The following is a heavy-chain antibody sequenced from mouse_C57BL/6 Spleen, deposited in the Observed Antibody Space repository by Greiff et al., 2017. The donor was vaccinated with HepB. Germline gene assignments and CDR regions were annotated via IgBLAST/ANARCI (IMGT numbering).Heavy chain of an antibody. D-gene: IGHD1-1*01. V-gene: IGHV1-64*01. Sequence: QVQLQQPGAELVKPGASVKLSCKASGYTFTSYWMHWVKQRPGQGLEWIGMIHPNSGSTNYNEKFKSKATLTVDKSSSTAYMQLSSLTSEDSAVYYCARQKITTVVPYYYAMDYWGQGTSVTVSS. J-gene: IGHJ4*01. CDR2: IHPNSGST. CDR1: GYTFTSYW. CDR3: ARQKITTVVPYYYAMDY.